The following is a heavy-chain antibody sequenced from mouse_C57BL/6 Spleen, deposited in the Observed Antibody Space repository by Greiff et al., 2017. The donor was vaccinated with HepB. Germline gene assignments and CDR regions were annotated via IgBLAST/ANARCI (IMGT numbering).Heavy chain of an antibody. V-gene: IGHV1-22*01. CDR2: INPNNGGT. CDR3: AREGTYDYDGFAY. D-gene: IGHD2-4*01. CDR1: GYTFTDYN. Sequence: VQLQQSGPELVKPGASVKMSCKASGYTFTDYNMHWVKQSHGKSLEWIGYINPNNGGTSYNQKFKGKATLTVNKSSSTAYMELRSLTSEDSAVYYCAREGTYDYDGFAYWGQGTLVTVSA. J-gene: IGHJ3*01.